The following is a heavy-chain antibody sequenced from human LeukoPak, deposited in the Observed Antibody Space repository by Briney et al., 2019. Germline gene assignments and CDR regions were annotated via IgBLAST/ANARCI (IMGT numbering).Heavy chain of an antibody. CDR3: ARVPSGTYPSFYFDH. V-gene: IGHV3-21*06. CDR1: GFLFSSHS. D-gene: IGHD1-26*01. J-gene: IGHJ4*02. CDR2: IGNSVNYI. Sequence: GGSLRLSCTASGFLFSSHSMIWVRQAPGEGLQWVSSIGNSVNYIYYADSVKGRFTISRDDAKNSLYLQMDSLRAEDTALYYCARVPSGTYPSFYFDHWGQGSLVTVSS.